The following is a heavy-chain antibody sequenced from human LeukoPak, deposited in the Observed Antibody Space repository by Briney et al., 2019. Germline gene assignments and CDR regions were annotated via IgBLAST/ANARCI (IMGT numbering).Heavy chain of an antibody. CDR1: GGSISSGDYY. CDR3: ARGDEPTSTPFAP. Sequence: PSETLSLTCTVSGGSISSGDYYWSWIRQPPGKGLEWIGYIYYSGSTYYNPSLKSRVTISVDTSKNQFSLKLSSVTAADTAVYYCARGDEPTSTPFAPWGQGTLVTVSS. J-gene: IGHJ5*02. CDR2: IYYSGST. D-gene: IGHD5-24*01. V-gene: IGHV4-30-4*01.